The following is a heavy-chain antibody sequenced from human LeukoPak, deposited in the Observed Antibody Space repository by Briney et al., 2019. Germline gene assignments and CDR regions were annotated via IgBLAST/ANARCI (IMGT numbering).Heavy chain of an antibody. V-gene: IGHV4-61*02. CDR2: IHVSGST. CDR1: GGSISSTTYY. D-gene: IGHD3-9*01. Sequence: SETLSLTCTVSGGSISSTTYYWRWLRQPAGTGLEWLGRIHVSGSTNYNPSLKSRITISVDTSKNQFFLKLSSVTAADTAVYYCARDFDSPLAFDIWGQGTMVTVSS. J-gene: IGHJ3*02. CDR3: ARDFDSPLAFDI.